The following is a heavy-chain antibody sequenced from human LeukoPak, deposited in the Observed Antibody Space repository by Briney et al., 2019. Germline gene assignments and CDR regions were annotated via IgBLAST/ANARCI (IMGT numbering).Heavy chain of an antibody. CDR3: SRAVVTASDAFDI. CDR1: GGSISSGGYY. J-gene: IGHJ3*02. CDR2: IYCSGST. V-gene: IGHV4-31*03. D-gene: IGHD2-21*02. Sequence: SQTLSLTCTVSGGSISSGGYYWSWIRQHPGKGLEWIAYIYCSGSTYYNPSLKSRVTISLDTSKSQFSLKLSSVTAADTAVYYCSRAVVTASDAFDIWGQGTMVTVSS.